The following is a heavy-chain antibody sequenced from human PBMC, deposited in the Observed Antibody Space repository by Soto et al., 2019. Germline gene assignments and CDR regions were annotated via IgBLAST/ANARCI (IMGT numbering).Heavy chain of an antibody. J-gene: IGHJ5*02. CDR3: ARDRSMYYDILTGSRNWFDP. V-gene: IGHV4-4*02. Sequence: SETLSLTCAVSGGSISSSNWWSWVRQPPGKGLEWIGEIYHSGSTNYNPSLKSRVTISVDKSKNQFSLKLSSVTAADTAVYYWARDRSMYYDILTGSRNWFDPWGQGTLVTVSS. D-gene: IGHD3-9*01. CDR1: GGSISSSNW. CDR2: IYHSGST.